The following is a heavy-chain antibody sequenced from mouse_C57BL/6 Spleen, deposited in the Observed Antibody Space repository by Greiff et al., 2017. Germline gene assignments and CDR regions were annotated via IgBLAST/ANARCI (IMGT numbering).Heavy chain of an antibody. J-gene: IGHJ3*01. Sequence: VQLQQPGAELVKPGASVKLSCKASGYTFTSYWMHWVKQRPGQGLEWIGMIHPNSGSTNYNEKFKSKATLTVDKSSSTAYMQLSSLTSEDSAVYCCARGAYYGNDRYAYWGQGTLVTVSA. V-gene: IGHV1-64*01. CDR3: ARGAYYGNDRYAY. D-gene: IGHD2-10*01. CDR1: GYTFTSYW. CDR2: IHPNSGST.